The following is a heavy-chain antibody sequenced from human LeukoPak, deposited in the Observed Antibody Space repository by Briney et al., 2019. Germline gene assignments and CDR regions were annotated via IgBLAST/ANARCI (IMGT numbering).Heavy chain of an antibody. J-gene: IGHJ4*02. V-gene: IGHV3-74*01. CDR2: INSVGTST. D-gene: IGHD3-10*01. CDR1: GFTFRTYW. CDR3: ARGDTTMVRGVPDY. Sequence: GGSLRLSCAASGFTFRTYWMHWVRQAPGKGLVWVAHINSVGTSTSYADSVKGRFTVSRDNAENKLYLQMNSLRDEDTAVYYCARGDTTMVRGVPDYWGQGTLVTVSS.